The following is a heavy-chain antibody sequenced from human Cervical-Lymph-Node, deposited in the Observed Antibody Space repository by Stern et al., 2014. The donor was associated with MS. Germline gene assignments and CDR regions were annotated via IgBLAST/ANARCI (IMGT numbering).Heavy chain of an antibody. Sequence: QVQLVQSGAEVKKPGASVTVSCKTSGYMFTDYYIHWLRQAPGQGLEGMGRINPNSGGTNYAPKFQGRVTLTRDTSMELSRLRSDDTAVYYCARGSERWLQLFRLDYWGQGTLVTVSS. CDR3: ARGSERWLQLFRLDY. CDR2: INPNSGGT. J-gene: IGHJ4*02. CDR1: GYMFTDYY. V-gene: IGHV1-2*06. D-gene: IGHD4-23*01.